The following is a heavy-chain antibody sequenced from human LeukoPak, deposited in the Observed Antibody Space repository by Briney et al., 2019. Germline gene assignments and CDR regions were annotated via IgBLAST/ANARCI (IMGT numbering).Heavy chain of an antibody. CDR3: ARGGVVPAAMFLY. J-gene: IGHJ4*02. D-gene: IGHD2-2*01. CDR1: GFTFSSYS. V-gene: IGHV3-21*01. CDR2: ISSSSSYI. Sequence: GGSLRLSCAASGFTFSSYSMNWVRQAPGKGLEWVSSISSSSSYIYHADSVKGRFTISRDNAKNSLYLQMNSLRAEDTAVYYCARGGVVPAAMFLYWGQGTLVTVSS.